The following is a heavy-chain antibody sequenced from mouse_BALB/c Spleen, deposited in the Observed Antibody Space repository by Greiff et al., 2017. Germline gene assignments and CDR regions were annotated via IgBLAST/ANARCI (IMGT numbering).Heavy chain of an antibody. CDR3: ARYYRYHFDY. CDR2: ISTYYGDA. J-gene: IGHJ2*01. V-gene: IGHV1S137*01. CDR1: GYTFTDYA. Sequence: QAQLQQSGAELVRPGVSVKISCKGSGYTFTDYAMHWVKQSHAKSLEWIGVISTYYGDASYNQKFKGKATMTVDKSSSTAYMELARLTSEDSAIYYCARYYRYHFDYWGQGTTLTVSS. D-gene: IGHD2-14*01.